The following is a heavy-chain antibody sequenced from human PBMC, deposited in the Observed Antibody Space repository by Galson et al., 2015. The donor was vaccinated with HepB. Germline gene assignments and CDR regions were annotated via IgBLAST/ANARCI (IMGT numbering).Heavy chain of an antibody. D-gene: IGHD6-19*01. CDR2: IWYDGSRE. CDR3: ARLGSGWPLDY. J-gene: IGHJ4*02. V-gene: IGHV3-33*01. CDR1: GFTFSSYG. Sequence: SLRLSCAVSGFTFSSYGMDWVRQAPGKGLEWVAVIWYDGSREYYADSVKGRFTISRGNSENMVYLQMNSLRAEDTAVYYCARLGSGWPLDYWGQGTLVTVSS.